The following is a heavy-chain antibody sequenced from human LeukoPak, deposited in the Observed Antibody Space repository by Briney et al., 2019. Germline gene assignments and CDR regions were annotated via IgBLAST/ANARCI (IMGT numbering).Heavy chain of an antibody. CDR2: IRYDGNNK. J-gene: IGHJ4*02. D-gene: IGHD3-10*01. Sequence: GGSLRLSCAASGFTFSSYGMHWVRQAPGKGLEWVTFIRYDGNNKYYADSVKGRFTISRDGSKNTLFLQMNRLRAEDTAVYYCARDPLLYGSGSYYSDYWGQGTLVTVSS. CDR1: GFTFSSYG. V-gene: IGHV3-30*02. CDR3: ARDPLLYGSGSYYSDY.